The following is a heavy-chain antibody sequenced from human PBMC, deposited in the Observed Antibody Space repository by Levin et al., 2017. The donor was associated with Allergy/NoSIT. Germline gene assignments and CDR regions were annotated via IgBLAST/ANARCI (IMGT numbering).Heavy chain of an antibody. J-gene: IGHJ5*02. Sequence: GGSLRLSCAASGFTVSSNYMSWVRQAPGKGLEWVSVIYSGGSTYYADSVKGRFTISRDNSKNTLYLQMNSLRAEDTAVYYCARDRGYDILTGYYRGGWLDPWGQGTRVTVSS. CDR2: IYSGGST. V-gene: IGHV3-53*01. D-gene: IGHD3-9*01. CDR3: ARDRGYDILTGYYRGGWLDP. CDR1: GFTVSSNY.